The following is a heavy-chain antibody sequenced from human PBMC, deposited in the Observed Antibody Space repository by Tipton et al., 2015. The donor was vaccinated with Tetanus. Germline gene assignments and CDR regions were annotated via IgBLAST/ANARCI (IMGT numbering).Heavy chain of an antibody. CDR2: IYYSGST. Sequence: TLSLTCTVSGGSISSCCYYWSWIRQRPGKGLEWIGYIYYSGSTNYNPSLKSRVTISVDTSNNQFSLNLSSVTAAAAAVYYCSRAGGGSWGNFDYWGQGTLVTVSS. V-gene: IGHV4-61*01. D-gene: IGHD6-13*01. J-gene: IGHJ4*02. CDR1: GGSISSCCYY. CDR3: SRAGGGSWGNFDY.